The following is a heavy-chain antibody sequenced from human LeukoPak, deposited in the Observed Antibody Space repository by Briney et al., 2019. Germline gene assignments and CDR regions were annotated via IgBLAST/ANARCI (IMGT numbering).Heavy chain of an antibody. V-gene: IGHV1-2*02. J-gene: IGHJ3*02. CDR2: INPNSGGT. CDR3: ARGRSGWTEDAFDI. D-gene: IGHD6-19*01. CDR1: GYTFTGYY. Sequence: GASVKVSCKASGYTFTGYYMHWVRQAPGQGLEWMGWINPNSGGTNYAQKFQGRVTMTRGTSISTAYMELSRLRSDDTAVYYCARGRSGWTEDAFDIWGQGTMVTVFS.